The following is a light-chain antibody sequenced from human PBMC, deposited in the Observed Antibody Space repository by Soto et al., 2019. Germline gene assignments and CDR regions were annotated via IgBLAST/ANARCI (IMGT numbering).Light chain of an antibody. CDR1: SSSIGSNS. CDR3: TAWDDSLSGHVG. V-gene: IGLV1-47*01. Sequence: QSVLTQPPSASGTPGQRVTISCSGSSSSIGSNSVYWYQQLPGTAPKLLIYRNNQRPSGVPDRLSGSKAGTSASLASSGLRSEDEADYYCTAWDDSLSGHVGFGGGTQLTVL. CDR2: RNN. J-gene: IGLJ7*01.